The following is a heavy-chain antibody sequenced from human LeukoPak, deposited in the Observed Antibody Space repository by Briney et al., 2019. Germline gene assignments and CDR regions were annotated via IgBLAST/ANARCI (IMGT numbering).Heavy chain of an antibody. Sequence: GGSLRLSCAASGFTLSTYAMSWVRQTPGKGLEWVAATSSSDAGTYHADSVRGRFTISRDNSKNTLYLQMNSLRAEDTAVYYCARENRHDYDYVWGSYRSLDYWGQGTLVTVSS. J-gene: IGHJ4*02. V-gene: IGHV3-23*01. CDR2: TSSSDAGT. CDR3: ARENRHDYDYVWGSYRSLDY. D-gene: IGHD3-16*02. CDR1: GFTLSTYA.